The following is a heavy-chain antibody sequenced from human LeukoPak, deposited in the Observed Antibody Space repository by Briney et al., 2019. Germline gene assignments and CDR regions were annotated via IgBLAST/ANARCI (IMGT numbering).Heavy chain of an antibody. CDR2: INHSGST. D-gene: IGHD1-1*01. J-gene: IGHJ6*03. Sequence: SETLSLTCAVYGGSFSGYYWSWIRQPPGKGLEWIGEINHSGSTNYNPSLKSRVTISVDTSKNQFSLKLSSVTAADTAVYYCARAHNWNDGNYYYYYYMDVWGKGTTVTVSS. CDR1: GGSFSGYY. V-gene: IGHV4-34*01. CDR3: ARAHNWNDGNYYYYYYMDV.